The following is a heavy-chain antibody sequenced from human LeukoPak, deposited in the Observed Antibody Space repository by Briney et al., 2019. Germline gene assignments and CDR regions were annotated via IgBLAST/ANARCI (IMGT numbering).Heavy chain of an antibody. D-gene: IGHD6-6*01. Sequence: GSLRLSCAASGFTFSSYGMHWVRQAPGKGLEWVAVISYDGSNKYYADSVKGRFTISRDNSKNTLYLQMNSLRAEDTAVYYCAKGYSSSSGENHLDYWGQGTLVTVSS. V-gene: IGHV3-30*18. CDR1: GFTFSSYG. CDR3: AKGYSSSSGENHLDY. CDR2: ISYDGSNK. J-gene: IGHJ4*02.